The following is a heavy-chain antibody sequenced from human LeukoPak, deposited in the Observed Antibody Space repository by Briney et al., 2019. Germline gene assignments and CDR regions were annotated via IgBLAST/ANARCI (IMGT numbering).Heavy chain of an antibody. J-gene: IGHJ5*02. D-gene: IGHD3-10*01. CDR2: IYFNGNI. CDR3: ARGGYYGSGNDFRFDP. Sequence: SETLSLTCAVSGGSIRSNNHYWGWIRQPPGKGLEWIGNIYFNGNIAYNPSLKSRVTISVDTSKNQFSLKLNSVTAADTAVYYCARGGYYGSGNDFRFDPWGQGTLVTVSS. CDR1: GGSIRSNNHY. V-gene: IGHV4-39*07.